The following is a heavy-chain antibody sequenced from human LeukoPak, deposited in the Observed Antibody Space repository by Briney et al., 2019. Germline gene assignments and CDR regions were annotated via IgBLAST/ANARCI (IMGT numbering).Heavy chain of an antibody. J-gene: IGHJ6*02. Sequence: GGSLRLSCAASGFTFSSYAMHWVRQAPGMGLEWVAVISYDGSNKYYADSVKGRFTISRDNSKNTLYLQMNSLRAEDTAVYYCARAPPSGYYDFWSGYYTRYYYYGMDVWGQGTTVTVSS. CDR1: GFTFSSYA. D-gene: IGHD3-3*01. CDR3: ARAPPSGYYDFWSGYYTRYYYYGMDV. CDR2: ISYDGSNK. V-gene: IGHV3-30-3*01.